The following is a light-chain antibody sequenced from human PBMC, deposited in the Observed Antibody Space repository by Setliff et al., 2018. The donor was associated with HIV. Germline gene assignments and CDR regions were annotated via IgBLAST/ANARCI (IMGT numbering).Light chain of an antibody. V-gene: IGLV2-14*03. CDR1: SDDIGSYYY. CDR3: TSYTINTLYV. J-gene: IGLJ1*01. Sequence: QSVLTQPASVSGSPGQAITISCTGTSDDIGSYYYVSWYQQLPGKAPKLIMYDVSHRPSGVSTRFSGSKSGDTASLTISGLQAEDEAHYYCTSYTINTLYVFGSGTKVTVL. CDR2: DVS.